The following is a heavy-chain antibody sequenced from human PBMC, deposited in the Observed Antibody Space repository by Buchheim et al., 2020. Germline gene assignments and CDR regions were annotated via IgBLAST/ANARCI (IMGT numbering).Heavy chain of an antibody. CDR2: IDDSGST. Sequence: QVQLQQWGAGLLKPSETLSLTCALFGGSFSGYYRSWIRQPPGKGLEWIGEIDDSGSTNYNPSLKSRVTISVDTSTKQFSLKVNSVTAADTAVYFCARRSMYSSSSGVGLWGQGTL. J-gene: IGHJ4*02. D-gene: IGHD6-6*01. V-gene: IGHV4-34*01. CDR1: GGSFSGYY. CDR3: ARRSMYSSSSGVGL.